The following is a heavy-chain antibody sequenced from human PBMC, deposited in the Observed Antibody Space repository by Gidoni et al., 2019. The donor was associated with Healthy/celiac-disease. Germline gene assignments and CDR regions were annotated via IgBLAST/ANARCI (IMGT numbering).Heavy chain of an antibody. V-gene: IGHV3-48*02. Sequence: EVQLVESGGGLVQPGGSLRLSCAASGFTFSSYSMNWVRQAPGKGLEWVSYISSSSSTIYYADSVKGRFTISRDNAKNSLYLQMNSLRDEDTAVYYCARGELLSTTESYYYYMDVWGKGTTVTVSS. CDR1: GFTFSSYS. CDR2: ISSSSSTI. J-gene: IGHJ6*03. CDR3: ARGELLSTTESYYYYMDV. D-gene: IGHD1-26*01.